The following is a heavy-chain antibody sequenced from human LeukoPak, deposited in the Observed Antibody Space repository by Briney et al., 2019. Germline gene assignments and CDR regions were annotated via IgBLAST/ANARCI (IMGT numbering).Heavy chain of an antibody. V-gene: IGHV3-7*01. J-gene: IGHJ4*02. Sequence: GGSLRLSYAASGFTFSSYWMSWVRQAPGKGLEWVANIKQDGSEKYYVDSVKGRFTISRDNAKNSLYLQMNSLRAEDTAVYYCARNAWIAAAAAPDYWGQGTLVTVSS. CDR3: ARNAWIAAAAAPDY. CDR2: IKQDGSEK. CDR1: GFTFSSYW. D-gene: IGHD6-13*01.